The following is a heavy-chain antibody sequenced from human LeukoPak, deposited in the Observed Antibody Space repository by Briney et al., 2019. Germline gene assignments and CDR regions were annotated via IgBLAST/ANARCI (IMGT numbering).Heavy chain of an antibody. CDR2: IGLNSGSI. CDR1: GLNFNEFP. V-gene: IGHV3-9*01. CDR3: AKDLSRSGYSPLDY. D-gene: IGHD5-12*01. Sequence: GGSLRLSCTASGLNFNEFPMQWVRQPPGKGLEWVSGIGLNSGSIGYADSVKGRFTISRDNAKKSLYLRMNSLRPEDTAVYYCAKDLSRSGYSPLDYWGQGALVTVSS. J-gene: IGHJ4*02.